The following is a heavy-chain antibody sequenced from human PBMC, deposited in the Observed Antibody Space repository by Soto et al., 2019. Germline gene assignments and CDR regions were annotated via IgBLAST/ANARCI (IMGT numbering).Heavy chain of an antibody. CDR2: IYSSGST. Sequence: SETLSLTCTVSADSVGSDNYFWTWIRQPPGKGLEWIGYIYSSGSTNYNPSLKSRVAISLDTSSNQFSLNLTSVTAADTATYYGTRDTRGFRWVFDHWRQGTLVTVSS. CDR3: TRDTRGFRWVFDH. D-gene: IGHD5-12*01. CDR1: ADSVGSDNYF. J-gene: IGHJ4*02. V-gene: IGHV4-61*01.